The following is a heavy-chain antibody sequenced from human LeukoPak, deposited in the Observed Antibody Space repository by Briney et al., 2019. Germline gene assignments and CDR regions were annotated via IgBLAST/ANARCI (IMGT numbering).Heavy chain of an antibody. J-gene: IGHJ5*02. CDR2: ISSSSSYI. V-gene: IGHV3-21*01. CDR1: GFTFSSYS. CDR3: ARGRRVAYYDILTGGNWFDP. Sequence: GGSLRLSCAASGFTFSSYSMNWVRQAPGKGLEWVSSISSSSSYIYYADSVKGRSTISRDNAKNSLYLQMNSLRAEDTAVYYCARGRRVAYYDILTGGNWFDPWGQGTLVTVSS. D-gene: IGHD3-9*01.